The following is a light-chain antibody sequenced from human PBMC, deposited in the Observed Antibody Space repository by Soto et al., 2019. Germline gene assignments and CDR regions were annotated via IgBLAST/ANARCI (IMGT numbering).Light chain of an antibody. J-gene: IGKJ3*01. CDR3: QHYGTSAL. V-gene: IGKV3-20*01. Sequence: EIVLTQSPGTLSLSPGERATLSCRASQSVSDMYLAWYQQKPGQAPRLLIHASNMATGIPYRFSGSGSGTDFTLTISRLDPEDFGVYYCQHYGTSALFGPGTKVEIK. CDR2: AS. CDR1: QSVSDMY.